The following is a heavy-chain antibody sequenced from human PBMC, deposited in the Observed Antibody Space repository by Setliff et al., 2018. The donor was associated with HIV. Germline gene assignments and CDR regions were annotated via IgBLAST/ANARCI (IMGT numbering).Heavy chain of an antibody. J-gene: IGHJ6*03. Sequence: SETLSLTCAVYGGSFSGYYWSWIRQPPGKGLEWIGEINHSGRTNYNPSLKSRVTISVDTSKNQFSLKLSSVTAADTAVYYCNIYYYYYMDVWGKGTTVTVSS. CDR3: NIYYYYYMDV. CDR1: GGSFSGYY. V-gene: IGHV4-34*01. CDR2: INHSGRT.